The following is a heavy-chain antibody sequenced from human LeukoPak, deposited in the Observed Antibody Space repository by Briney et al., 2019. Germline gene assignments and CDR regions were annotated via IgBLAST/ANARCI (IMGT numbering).Heavy chain of an antibody. J-gene: IGHJ5*01. Sequence: GRSLRLSCAASGFTFSSYGMHWVRQAPGKGLEWVAVISYDGSNKYYADSVKGRFTISRDNSKNTLYLQMNSLRAEDTAVYYCARTGSHRNSGYDSWGQGTLVTVSS. D-gene: IGHD5-12*01. CDR1: GFTFSSYG. CDR3: ARTGSHRNSGYDS. V-gene: IGHV3-30*03. CDR2: ISYDGSNK.